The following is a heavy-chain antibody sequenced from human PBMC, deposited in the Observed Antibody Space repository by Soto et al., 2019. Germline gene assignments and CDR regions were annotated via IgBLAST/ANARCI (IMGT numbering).Heavy chain of an antibody. CDR3: ASTEAYIYGFAYYYYGMDV. CDR2: IYYSGST. J-gene: IGHJ6*02. Sequence: SETLSLTCTVSGGSISSGDYYWSWIRQPPGKGLEWIGYIYYSGSTYYNPSLKSRVTISVDTSKNQFSLKLSSVAAADTAVYYCASTEAYIYGFAYYYYGMDVWGQGTTVTVSS. D-gene: IGHD5-18*01. CDR1: GGSISSGDYY. V-gene: IGHV4-30-4*01.